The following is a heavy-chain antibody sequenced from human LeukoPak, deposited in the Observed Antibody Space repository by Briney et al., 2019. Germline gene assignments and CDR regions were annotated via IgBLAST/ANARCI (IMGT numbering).Heavy chain of an antibody. D-gene: IGHD6-25*01. CDR2: ISSDFDDSATI. J-gene: IGHJ4*02. CDR3: AREGRQRPSHIDS. CDR1: GFTFSDYY. V-gene: IGHV3-11*04. Sequence: NPGGSLRLSCAASGFTFSDYYMSWIRQAPGQGLDWVSYISSDFDDSATIYYADSVKGRFTISRDNAQNLLYLQMNSLRVEDTAVYYCAREGRQRPSHIDSWGQGTLVTVSS.